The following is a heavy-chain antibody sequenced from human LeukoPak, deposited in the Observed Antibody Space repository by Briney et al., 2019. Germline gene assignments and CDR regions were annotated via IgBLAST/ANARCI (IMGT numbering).Heavy chain of an antibody. V-gene: IGHV3-21*04. CDR1: GFTFSNYN. J-gene: IGHJ4*02. Sequence: GGSLRLSCAASGFTFSNYNMNWVRQAPGKGLEWVSSITSTSIYRYYADSVKGRFTISRDNAKNSLYLQMNSLRAEDTALYYCARDEYYWGQGTLVTVSS. CDR2: ITSTSIYR. CDR3: ARDEYY.